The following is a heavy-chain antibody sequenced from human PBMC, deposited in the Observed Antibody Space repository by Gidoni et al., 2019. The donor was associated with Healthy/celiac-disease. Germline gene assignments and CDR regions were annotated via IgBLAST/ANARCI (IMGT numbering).Heavy chain of an antibody. CDR1: GFTFSGSA. J-gene: IGHJ4*02. CDR2: IRSKANSYAT. D-gene: IGHD6-6*01. Sequence: EVQLVESGGGLVQPGGSLKLSCAASGFTFSGSAMHWVRQASGKGLEWVGRIRSKANSYATAYAASVKGRFTISRDDSKNTAYLQMNSLKTEDTAVYYCTRRGYSSSLREGDYWGQGTLVTVSS. V-gene: IGHV3-73*02. CDR3: TRRGYSSSLREGDY.